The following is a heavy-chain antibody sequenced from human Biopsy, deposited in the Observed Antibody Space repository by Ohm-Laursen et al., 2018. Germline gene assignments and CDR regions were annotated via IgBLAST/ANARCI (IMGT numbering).Heavy chain of an antibody. D-gene: IGHD1-26*01. J-gene: IGHJ6*02. Sequence: ASVKVSCKGSEFSFSRYDMHWVRQAPGRGLEWMGIISPSGGGTMDTQKFQDRLTMTRGTSTSTVHMELKSLKSEDTAVYYCAIFEGYSDDNLDYEHYGMDVWGQGTTVTVSS. V-gene: IGHV1-46*01. CDR2: ISPSGGGT. CDR3: AIFEGYSDDNLDYEHYGMDV. CDR1: EFSFSRYD.